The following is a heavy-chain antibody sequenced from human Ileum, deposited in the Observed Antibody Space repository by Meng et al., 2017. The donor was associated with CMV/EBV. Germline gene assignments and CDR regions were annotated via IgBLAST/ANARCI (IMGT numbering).Heavy chain of an antibody. CDR3: ARRGDSYAVFDH. V-gene: IGHV4-39*07. J-gene: IGHJ4*02. CDR1: GYSISSRNYY. CDR2: IYYSGST. Sequence: QLPMTDAGPGWGKPSENLSLTCTVAGYSISSRNYYWCWIRQPPGKGLDWIGSIYYSGSTYYNPSLKSRFTISVDTSKNQFSLKVSSVTAADTAVYYCARRGDSYAVFDHWGQGTLVTVSS. D-gene: IGHD5-18*01.